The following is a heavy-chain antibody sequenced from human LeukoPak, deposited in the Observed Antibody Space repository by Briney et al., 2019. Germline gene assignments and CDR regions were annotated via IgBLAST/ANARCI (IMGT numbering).Heavy chain of an antibody. D-gene: IGHD4-17*01. CDR3: ARAATVTTAAFDI. J-gene: IGHJ3*02. V-gene: IGHV4-34*01. Sequence: PSETLSLTCTVSGGSLSSSYWSWIRQPPGKGLEWIGEINHSGSTNYNPSLKSRVTISVDTSKNQFSLKLSSVTAADTAVYYCARAATVTTAAFDIWGQGTMVTVSS. CDR2: INHSGST. CDR1: GGSLSSSY.